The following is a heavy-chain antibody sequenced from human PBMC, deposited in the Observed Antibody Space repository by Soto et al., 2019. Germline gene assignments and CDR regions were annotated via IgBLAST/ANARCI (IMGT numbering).Heavy chain of an antibody. CDR2: ISGSGVST. CDR1: VFTCSSYA. J-gene: IGHJ4*02. Sequence: GSRRPSGAAPVFTCSSYAMSWVRQAPGKGLEWVSAISGSGVSTYYADSVKGRFTISRDNSKNTLYLQMNSLRAEDTAVYYCAKGGSSSEANFDYWGQGTLVTVSS. D-gene: IGHD6-6*01. CDR3: AKGGSSSEANFDY. V-gene: IGHV3-23*01.